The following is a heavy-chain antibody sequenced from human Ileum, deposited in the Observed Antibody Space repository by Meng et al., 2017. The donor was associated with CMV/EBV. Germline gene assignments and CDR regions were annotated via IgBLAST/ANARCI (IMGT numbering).Heavy chain of an antibody. V-gene: IGHV3-23*03. CDR1: GFSFSSYA. CDR2: VYGADSST. Sequence: GGSLRLSCAAPGFSFSSYAMTWVRQAPGKGLEWVSIVYGADSSTYYADSVKGRFTISRDNSKNMLSLEMNSLRAEDTAVYYCVKGLRGVDYWGQGTLVTVSS. J-gene: IGHJ4*02. CDR3: VKGLRGVDY.